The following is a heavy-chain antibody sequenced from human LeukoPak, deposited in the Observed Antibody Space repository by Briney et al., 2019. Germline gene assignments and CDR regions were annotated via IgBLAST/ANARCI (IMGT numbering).Heavy chain of an antibody. CDR2: IWYDGSNK. D-gene: IGHD3-10*01. CDR3: ARESRYYYGSGSYSSHYYFDY. J-gene: IGHJ4*02. Sequence: GGSLRLSCAASGFXFSSYGMHWVRQAPGKGLEWVAVIWYDGSNKYYADSVKGRFTISRDNSKNTLYLQMNSLRAEDTAVYYCARESRYYYGSGSYSSHYYFDYWGQGTLVTVFS. V-gene: IGHV3-30*19. CDR1: GFXFSSYG.